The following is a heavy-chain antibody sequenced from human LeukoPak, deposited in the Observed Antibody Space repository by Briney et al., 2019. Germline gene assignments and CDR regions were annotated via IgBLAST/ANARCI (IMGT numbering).Heavy chain of an antibody. CDR2: INHSGST. CDR3: ARSELLWFGGVNSGFDY. J-gene: IGHJ4*02. D-gene: IGHD3-10*01. Sequence: PSETLSLTCAGYGGSFSGYYWSWIRQPPGKGLEWIGEINHSGSTNYNPSLKSRVTISVDTSKSQFSLKLSSVTAADTAVYYCARSELLWFGGVNSGFDYWGQGTLVTVSS. CDR1: GGSFSGYY. V-gene: IGHV4-34*01.